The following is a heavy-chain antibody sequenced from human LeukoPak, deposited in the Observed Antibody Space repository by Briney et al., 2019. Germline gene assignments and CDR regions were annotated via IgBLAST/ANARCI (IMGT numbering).Heavy chain of an antibody. Sequence: SGGSLRLSCAASGFSVSSNYMSWVRQAPGKGLEWVSVIYAAGTTYYADSVKGRFIISRDNSKNTLNLQMNSLRAEDTAVYYCARDFYGDPFDCWGQGTLVTVSS. CDR1: GFSVSSNY. J-gene: IGHJ4*02. D-gene: IGHD4-17*01. V-gene: IGHV3-53*01. CDR3: ARDFYGDPFDC. CDR2: IYAAGTT.